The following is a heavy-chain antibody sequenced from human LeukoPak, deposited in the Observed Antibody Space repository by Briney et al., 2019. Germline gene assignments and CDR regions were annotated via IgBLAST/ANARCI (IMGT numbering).Heavy chain of an antibody. J-gene: IGHJ4*02. CDR2: ISAYNGNT. Sequence: ASVKVSCKASGYTFTSYGISWVRQAPGQGLEWMGWISAYNGNTNYAQKLQGKVTMTTDTSTSTAYMELRSLRSDDTAVYYCAREGCTNGVCSLHYFDYWGQGTLVTVSS. V-gene: IGHV1-18*01. D-gene: IGHD2-8*01. CDR1: GYTFTSYG. CDR3: AREGCTNGVCSLHYFDY.